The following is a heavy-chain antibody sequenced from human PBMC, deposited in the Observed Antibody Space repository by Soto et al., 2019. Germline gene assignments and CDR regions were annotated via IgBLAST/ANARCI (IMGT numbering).Heavy chain of an antibody. D-gene: IGHD6-13*01. CDR3: ARDASRIAAAGTRRYYYGMDV. V-gene: IGHV4-61*01. J-gene: IGHJ6*02. CDR2: IYYSGST. CDR1: GGSVSSGSYY. Sequence: SETLSLTCTVSGGSVSSGSYYWSWIRQPPGKGLEWFGYIYYSGSTNYNPSLKSRVTISVDTSKNQFSLKLSSVTAADTAGYYCARDASRIAAAGTRRYYYGMDVWGQGTTVTVSS.